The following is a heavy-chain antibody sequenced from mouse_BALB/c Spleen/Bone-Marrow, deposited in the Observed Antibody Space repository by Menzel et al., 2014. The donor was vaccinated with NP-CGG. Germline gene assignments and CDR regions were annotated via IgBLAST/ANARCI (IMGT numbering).Heavy chain of an antibody. V-gene: IGHV5-17*02. CDR2: ISSGSSTI. CDR3: ARGGKGYAMDY. CDR1: GFTFSSFG. Sequence: EVKLMESGGGLVQPGGSRKLSCAASGFTFSSFGMHWVRQAPEKGLEWVAYISSGSSTIYYADTVKGRFTISGDNPKNTLFLQMTSLRSEDTAMYYCARGGKGYAMDYWGQGTSVTVSS. D-gene: IGHD1-1*02. J-gene: IGHJ4*01.